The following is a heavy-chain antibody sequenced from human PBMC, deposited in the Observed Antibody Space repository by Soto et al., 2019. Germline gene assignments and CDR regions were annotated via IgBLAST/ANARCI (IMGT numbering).Heavy chain of an antibody. CDR1: GYTFTGYG. CDR3: AGGRYGDY. J-gene: IGHJ4*02. Sequence: QVHLVQSGAEVKKPGASVKVSCKGSGYTFTGYGITWVRQAPGQGLEWMGWISAHNGNTNYAQKLQGRVTVTRDTSTSTAYMELRSLRSDDTAVYYCAGGRYGDYWGQGALVTVSS. CDR2: ISAHNGNT. D-gene: IGHD1-1*01. V-gene: IGHV1-18*01.